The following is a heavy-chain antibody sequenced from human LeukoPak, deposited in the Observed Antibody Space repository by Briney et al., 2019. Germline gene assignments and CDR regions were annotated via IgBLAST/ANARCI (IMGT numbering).Heavy chain of an antibody. CDR2: IIPIFGTA. CDR1: GGTFISYA. D-gene: IGHD2-2*02. J-gene: IGHJ4*02. CDR3: ARATSSVKYCSSTSCYTLGGY. V-gene: IGHV1-69*13. Sequence: ASVKVSCKASGGTFISYAISWVRQAPGQGLEWMGGIIPIFGTANYAQKFQGRVTITADESTSTAYMELSSLRSEDTAVYYCARATSSVKYCSSTSCYTLGGYWGQGTLVTVSS.